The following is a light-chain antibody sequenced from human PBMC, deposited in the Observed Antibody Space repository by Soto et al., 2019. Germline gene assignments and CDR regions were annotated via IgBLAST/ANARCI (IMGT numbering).Light chain of an antibody. CDR2: AAS. CDR1: QSISSY. Sequence: DIQMTQFPSSLSASVGDRVTITCRASQSISSYLNWYQQKPGKAPKLLIYAASNLQSGVPSRFSGSGSGTDFTLTISSLQPEDFATYYCQQSYSTPFTFGPGTKVDIK. J-gene: IGKJ3*01. CDR3: QQSYSTPFT. V-gene: IGKV1-39*01.